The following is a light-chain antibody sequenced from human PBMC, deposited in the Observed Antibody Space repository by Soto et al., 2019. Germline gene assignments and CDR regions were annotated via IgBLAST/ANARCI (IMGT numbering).Light chain of an antibody. CDR1: SNDIGAYNY. V-gene: IGLV2-14*01. Sequence: QSALTQPASVSGSPGQSITISCTGTSNDIGAYNYVSWYQHHPGRAPKLIIYEVTNRPSGVSNRFSGSKSGNTASLTISGLRTEDEADYYCAAWDDSLNGWVFGGGTKLTVL. J-gene: IGLJ3*02. CDR2: EVT. CDR3: AAWDDSLNGWV.